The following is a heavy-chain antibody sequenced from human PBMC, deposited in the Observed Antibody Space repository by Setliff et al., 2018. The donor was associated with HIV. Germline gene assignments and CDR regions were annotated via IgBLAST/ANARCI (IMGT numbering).Heavy chain of an antibody. D-gene: IGHD1-1*01. J-gene: IGHJ5*02. Sequence: SETLSLTCTVSGGSISSYYWSWIRQPPGKGLEWVGYIYTSGSTNYNPSFKSRVTMSADTSKSQFSLSLTSVTAADTAIYHCARETQTTGQRWFDPWGQGIQVTVSS. V-gene: IGHV4-4*09. CDR1: GGSISSYY. CDR2: IYTSGST. CDR3: ARETQTTGQRWFDP.